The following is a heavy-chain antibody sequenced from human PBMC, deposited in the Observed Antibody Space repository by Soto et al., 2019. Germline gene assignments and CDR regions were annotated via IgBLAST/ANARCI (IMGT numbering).Heavy chain of an antibody. CDR2: IYWDDDK. CDR3: AHRGGQTYYYDSSGYPDAFDI. Sequence: QITLKESGPTLVKPTQTLTLTCTFSGFSLSTSGVGVGWIRQPPGKALEWLALIYWDDDKRYSPSLKSRLTITKDTSKNQVVLTMTNMDPVDTATYYCAHRGGQTYYYDSSGYPDAFDIWGQGTMVTVSS. V-gene: IGHV2-5*02. D-gene: IGHD3-22*01. CDR1: GFSLSTSGVG. J-gene: IGHJ3*02.